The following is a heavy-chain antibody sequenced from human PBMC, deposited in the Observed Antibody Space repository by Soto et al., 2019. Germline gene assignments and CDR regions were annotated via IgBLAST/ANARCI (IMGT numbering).Heavy chain of an antibody. D-gene: IGHD3-10*01. Sequence: SETLSLTCTVSGGSISSGDYYWSWIRQPPGKGLEWIGYIYYSGSTYYNPSLKSRVTISVDTSKNQFSLKLSSVTAADTAVYYCARSPGEWPPNRFDPWGQGTLVTVSS. J-gene: IGHJ5*02. CDR1: GGSISSGDYY. CDR3: ARSPGEWPPNRFDP. CDR2: IYYSGST. V-gene: IGHV4-30-4*01.